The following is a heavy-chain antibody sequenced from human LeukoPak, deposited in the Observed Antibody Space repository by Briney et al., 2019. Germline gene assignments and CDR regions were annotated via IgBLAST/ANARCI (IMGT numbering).Heavy chain of an antibody. V-gene: IGHV3-33*08. CDR1: GFTFSSYW. J-gene: IGHJ4*02. CDR2: IWYDGSNK. D-gene: IGHD3-22*01. CDR3: ARAPSYDSSGYYFDY. Sequence: GGSLRLSCAASGFTFSSYWMSWVRQAPGKGLEWVAVIWYDGSNKYYADSVKGRFTISRDNSKNTLYLQMNSLRAEDTAVYYCARAPSYDSSGYYFDYWGQGTLVTVSS.